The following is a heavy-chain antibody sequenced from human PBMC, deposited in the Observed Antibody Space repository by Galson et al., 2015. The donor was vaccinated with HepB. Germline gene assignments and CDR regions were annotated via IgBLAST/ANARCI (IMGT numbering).Heavy chain of an antibody. V-gene: IGHV4-34*01. D-gene: IGHD3-22*01. CDR2: INHSGST. J-gene: IGHJ6*02. CDR1: GGSFSGYY. CDR3: ARGRRYYDSSGYYSLITYGMDV. Sequence: ETLSLTCAVYGGSFSGYYWSWIRQPPGKGLEWIGEINHSGSTNYNPSLKSRVTISVDTSKNQFSLKLSSVTAADTAVYYCARGRRYYDSSGYYSLITYGMDVWGQGTTVTVSS.